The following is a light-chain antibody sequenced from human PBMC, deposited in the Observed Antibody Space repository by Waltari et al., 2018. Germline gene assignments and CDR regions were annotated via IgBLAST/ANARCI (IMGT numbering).Light chain of an antibody. CDR1: SSDVGGYNF. CDR3: SSYTATRHYV. V-gene: IGLV2-14*03. Sequence: QSALTQPASVSGSPGQSITISCTGPSSDVGGYNFDSWYQQYPGKAPKLVIYDVSARPSGASDRFSGSKSGNTASLVISGLQPEDEADYYCSSYTATRHYVFGTGTKVTVL. CDR2: DVS. J-gene: IGLJ1*01.